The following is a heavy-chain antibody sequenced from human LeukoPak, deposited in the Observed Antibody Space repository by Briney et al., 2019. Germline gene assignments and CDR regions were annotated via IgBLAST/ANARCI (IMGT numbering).Heavy chain of an antibody. J-gene: IGHJ4*02. Sequence: ASVKVSCKASGYIFTSQYIHWVRQAPGQGLEWMGIINPSGGSTSYAQKFQGRVTMTRDMSTSTVYMELSSLRSEDTAVYYCARGESYGSSWSHFDYWGQGTQVTVSS. CDR1: GYIFTSQY. V-gene: IGHV1-46*01. CDR3: ARGESYGSSWSHFDY. D-gene: IGHD6-13*01. CDR2: INPSGGST.